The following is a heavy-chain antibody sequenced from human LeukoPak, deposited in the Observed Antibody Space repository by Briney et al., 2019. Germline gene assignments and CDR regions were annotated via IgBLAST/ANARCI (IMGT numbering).Heavy chain of an antibody. D-gene: IGHD5-18*01. CDR3: AKEGRKTGNTYGYEFDS. CDR2: VSSSGGST. CDR1: GFTFSCYA. Sequence: GGSLRLSCAASGFTFSCYAMSWVRQAPGKGLEWVSAVSSSGGSTNYADYVKGQFTISRDNSKNTVYLHMNNLRAEDTAVYYCAKEGRKTGNTYGYEFDSWGQGTLVTVSS. J-gene: IGHJ4*02. V-gene: IGHV3-23*01.